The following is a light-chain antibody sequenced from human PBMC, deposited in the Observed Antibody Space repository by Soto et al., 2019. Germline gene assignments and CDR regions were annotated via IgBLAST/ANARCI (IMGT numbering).Light chain of an antibody. V-gene: IGKV3-20*01. Sequence: EIVLTQSPDTLSLSPGERATLSCRASQSVSSSYFAWYQQKPGQAPRLLIYGASSRATGIPGRFSGSWSGTDFTITISRLQPEDFAVYYCQQYGSSITFGQGTRLEIK. CDR3: QQYGSSIT. CDR1: QSVSSSY. CDR2: GAS. J-gene: IGKJ5*01.